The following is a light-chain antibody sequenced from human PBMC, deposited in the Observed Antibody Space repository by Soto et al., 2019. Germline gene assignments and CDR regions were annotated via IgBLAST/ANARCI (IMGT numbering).Light chain of an antibody. CDR2: EVR. Sequence: QSVLTQPASVSGSPGQSITISCAGTMRDVGAYNLVSWYQQHPGRAPQLIIYEVRNRPSGISLRFSGSKSGNTASLTISGRQSEDEADYYCSSYTSKSSLIFGGGTKVTVL. CDR1: MRDVGAYNL. V-gene: IGLV2-14*01. J-gene: IGLJ2*01. CDR3: SSYTSKSSLI.